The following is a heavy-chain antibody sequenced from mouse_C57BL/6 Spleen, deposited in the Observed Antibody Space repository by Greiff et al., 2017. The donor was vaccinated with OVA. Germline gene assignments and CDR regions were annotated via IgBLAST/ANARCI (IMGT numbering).Heavy chain of an antibody. CDR1: GFTFSSYA. CDR2: ISDGGSYT. J-gene: IGHJ2*01. CDR3: ARGGNTDFLFDY. Sequence: EVMLVESGGGLVKPGGSLKLSCAASGFTFSSYAMSWVRQTPEKRLEWVATISDGGSYTYYPDNVKGRFTISRDNAKNNLYLQMSHLKSEDTAMYYCARGGNTDFLFDYWGQGTTLTVSS. V-gene: IGHV5-4*03. D-gene: IGHD5-2*01.